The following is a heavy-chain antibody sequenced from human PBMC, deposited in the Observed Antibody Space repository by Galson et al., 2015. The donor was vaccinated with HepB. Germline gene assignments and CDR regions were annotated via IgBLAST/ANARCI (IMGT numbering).Heavy chain of an antibody. CDR2: ISYDGSHK. J-gene: IGHJ4*02. CDR3: AKNYVEYSRYYFDY. CDR1: GFSFSNYP. Sequence: SLRLSCAPSGFSFSNYPLHWVRQAPGKGLEGVAVISYDGSHKYYADSVKGRFTISKDNSTTTLYLQMNSLRAEDTAVYYCAKNYVEYSRYYFDYWGQGTLVTVSS. D-gene: IGHD2/OR15-2a*01. V-gene: IGHV3-30*04.